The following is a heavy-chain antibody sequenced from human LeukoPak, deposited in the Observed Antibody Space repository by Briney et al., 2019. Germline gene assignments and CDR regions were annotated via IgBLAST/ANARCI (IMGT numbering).Heavy chain of an antibody. V-gene: IGHV3-23*01. Sequence: PGGSLRLSCAASGFTFNNYAMTWVRLAPGKGLEWVSAISGSGDVTYYSDSVKGRLTISRDNSKKTLFLQMNSLRVEDTAVYYCAEGGLPDVNYYYFGMGGWGQGTTVTVSS. J-gene: IGHJ6*02. CDR3: AEGGLPDVNYYYFGMGG. CDR1: GFTFNNYA. CDR2: ISGSGDVT. D-gene: IGHD2-15*01.